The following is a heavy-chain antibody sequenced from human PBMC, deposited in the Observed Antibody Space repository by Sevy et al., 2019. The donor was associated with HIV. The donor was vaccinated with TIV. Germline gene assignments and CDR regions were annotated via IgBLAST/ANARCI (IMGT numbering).Heavy chain of an antibody. Sequence: GGSLRLSCAVSGTNFGAFAMHWVRQAPGKGLEWVAGLSLQGTNKYYADSLKGRFNISRDNSNDILYLHMKSLRPEDTAIYYSAKNVVCETYYKEGSYYGMDVWGLGTTVTVSS. D-gene: IGHD3-10*01. J-gene: IGHJ6*02. V-gene: IGHV3-30*18. CDR3: AKNVVCETYYKEGSYYGMDV. CDR2: LSLQGTNK. CDR1: GTNFGAFA.